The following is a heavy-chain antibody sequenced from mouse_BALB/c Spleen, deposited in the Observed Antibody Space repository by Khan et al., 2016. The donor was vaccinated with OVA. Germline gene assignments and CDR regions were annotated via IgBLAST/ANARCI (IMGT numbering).Heavy chain of an antibody. CDR1: GYIFTSYW. Sequence: VQLQQSGAELAKPGASVKMSCKASGYIFTSYWMHWVKQRPGQGLEWIGYINPATDYTEYNQKFKNKATLTADKSSSTAYRPLSSRTSADSASSYRVNHGSSSAWFTYWGQGTPVTVAA. CDR2: INPATDYT. CDR3: VNHGSSSAWFTY. J-gene: IGHJ3*01. D-gene: IGHD1-1*01. V-gene: IGHV1-7*01.